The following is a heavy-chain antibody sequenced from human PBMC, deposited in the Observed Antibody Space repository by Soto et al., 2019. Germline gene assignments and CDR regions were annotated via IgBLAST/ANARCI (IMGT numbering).Heavy chain of an antibody. Sequence: AGGSLRLSCAASGFTFSSYGMHWFRQAPGKGLEWVAVISYDGSNKYYADSVKGRFTISRDNSKNTLYLQMNSLRAEDTAVYYCAKDALTYYYGSGSYPYYFDYWGQGTLVTVSS. V-gene: IGHV3-30*18. D-gene: IGHD3-10*01. CDR1: GFTFSSYG. CDR3: AKDALTYYYGSGSYPYYFDY. J-gene: IGHJ4*02. CDR2: ISYDGSNK.